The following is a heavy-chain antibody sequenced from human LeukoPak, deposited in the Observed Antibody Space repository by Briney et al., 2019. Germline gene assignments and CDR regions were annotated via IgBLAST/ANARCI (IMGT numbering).Heavy chain of an antibody. Sequence: SETLSLTCAVYGGSFSGYYWSWIRQPPGKGLEWIGEINHSGSTNYNPSLKSRVTISVDTSKNQFSLKLSSVTAADTAVYYCATIAVAGTLYFDYWGQGTLVTVSS. CDR1: GGSFSGYY. V-gene: IGHV4-34*01. D-gene: IGHD6-19*01. J-gene: IGHJ4*02. CDR3: ATIAVAGTLYFDY. CDR2: INHSGST.